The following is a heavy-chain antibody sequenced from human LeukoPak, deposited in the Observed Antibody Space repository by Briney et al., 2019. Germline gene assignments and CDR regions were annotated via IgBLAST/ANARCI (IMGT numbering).Heavy chain of an antibody. J-gene: IGHJ6*02. CDR3: ARGAGSGWSPNYYGMDV. Sequence: SETLSLTCAVYGGSFSGYYWSWIRQPPGKGLEWIGEINHSGSTNYNPYLKSRVTISVDTSKNQFSLKLSSVTAADTAVYYCARGAGSGWSPNYYGMDVWGQGTTVTVSS. CDR1: GGSFSGYY. V-gene: IGHV4-34*01. D-gene: IGHD6-19*01. CDR2: INHSGST.